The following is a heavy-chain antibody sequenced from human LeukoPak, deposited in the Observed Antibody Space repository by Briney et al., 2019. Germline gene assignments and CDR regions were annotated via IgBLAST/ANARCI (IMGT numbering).Heavy chain of an antibody. D-gene: IGHD3-22*01. J-gene: IGHJ1*01. Sequence: GRSLRLACAASGFTFSSYAMSWVRQAPGKGLEWVSAISGIGGITYYADSVRGRLTISRDNSKNTLYLQMNSLRAEDTAVYYCAKSTEGGSGYYLEYFQHWGQGTLVTVSS. CDR2: ISGIGGIT. CDR3: AKSTEGGSGYYLEYFQH. CDR1: GFTFSSYA. V-gene: IGHV3-23*01.